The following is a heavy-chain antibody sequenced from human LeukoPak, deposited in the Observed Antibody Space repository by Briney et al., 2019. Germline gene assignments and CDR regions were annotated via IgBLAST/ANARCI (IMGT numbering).Heavy chain of an antibody. CDR2: IYYSGST. D-gene: IGHD1-26*01. CDR1: GGSISSSSYY. J-gene: IGHJ4*02. Sequence: SETLSLTCTVSGGSISSSSYYWGWIRQPPGEGLEWIGSIYYSGSTYYNPSLKSRVTISVDTSKNQFSLKLSSVTAADTAVYYCARPASGSYHFDYWGQGTLVTVSS. V-gene: IGHV4-39*01. CDR3: ARPASGSYHFDY.